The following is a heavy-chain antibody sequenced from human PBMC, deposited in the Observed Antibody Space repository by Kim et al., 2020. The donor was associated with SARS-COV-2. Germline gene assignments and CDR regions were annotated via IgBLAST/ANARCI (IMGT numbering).Heavy chain of an antibody. Sequence: SETLSLTCAVYGGSFSGYYWSWIRQPPGKGLEWIGEINHSGSTNYNPSLKSRVTISVDTSKNQFSLKLSSVTAADTAVYYCARKRDHVVVAATPSLDYWGQGTLVTVSS. V-gene: IGHV4-34*01. D-gene: IGHD2-15*01. J-gene: IGHJ4*02. CDR2: INHSGST. CDR3: ARKRDHVVVAATPSLDY. CDR1: GGSFSGYY.